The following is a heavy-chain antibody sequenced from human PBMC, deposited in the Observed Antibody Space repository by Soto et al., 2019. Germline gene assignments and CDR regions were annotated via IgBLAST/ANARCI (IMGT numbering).Heavy chain of an antibody. D-gene: IGHD2-8*01. CDR2: IYYSGST. J-gene: IGHJ3*02. CDR3: ARVYCSNGVCYTASHGFDI. V-gene: IGHV4-31*03. Sequence: ASETLSLTCTVSGGSISSGGYYWSWIRQHPGKGLEWIGYIYYSGSTYYSPSLKSRVTISVDTSKNQFSLRLSSVTAADTAVYYCARVYCSNGVCYTASHGFDIWGQGTMVTVSS. CDR1: GGSISSGGYY.